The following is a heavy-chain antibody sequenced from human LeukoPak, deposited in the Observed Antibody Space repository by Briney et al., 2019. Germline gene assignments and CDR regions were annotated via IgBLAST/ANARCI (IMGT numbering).Heavy chain of an antibody. CDR3: AKDPSSGWYVNAFDM. CDR1: GFTFSASA. V-gene: IGHV3-23*01. J-gene: IGHJ3*02. Sequence: GGSLRLSCAASGFTFSASAMSWVRQAPGKGLTWVSSISAGGESKHYADSVEGRLTISRDNSKNTLYLQMNSLSAEDTAVYYCAKDPSSGWYVNAFDMGGQGTVVTVSS. D-gene: IGHD6-19*01. CDR2: ISAGGESK.